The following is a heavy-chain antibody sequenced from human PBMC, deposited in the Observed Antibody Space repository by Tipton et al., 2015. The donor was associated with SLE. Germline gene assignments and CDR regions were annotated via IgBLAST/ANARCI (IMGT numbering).Heavy chain of an antibody. J-gene: IGHJ6*03. D-gene: IGHD3-10*01. V-gene: IGHV4-59*11. CDR3: ARSSATGFYYMDV. CDR2: IYYSGST. Sequence: TLSLTCTVSGGSISSHYWSWSRQPPGKGLEWIGYIYYSGSTNYNPSLTSRVTISVDTSKNEFSLKLSSVTAADTAVYYCARSSATGFYYMDVWGKGTTVTVSS. CDR1: GGSISSHY.